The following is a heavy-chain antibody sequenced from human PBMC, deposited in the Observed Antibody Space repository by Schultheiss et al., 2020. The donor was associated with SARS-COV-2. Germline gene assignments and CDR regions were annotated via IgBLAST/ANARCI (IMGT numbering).Heavy chain of an antibody. J-gene: IGHJ4*02. V-gene: IGHV4-4*07. CDR3: ARAGYQLLPRYYFDY. CDR2: IYTSGST. CDR1: GGSIGSYY. Sequence: SQTLSLTCTVSGGSIGSYYWSWIRQPAGKGLEWIGRIYTSGSTNYNPSLKSRVTMSVDTSKNQFSLKLSSVTAADTAVYYCARAGYQLLPRYYFDYWGQGTLVTVSS. D-gene: IGHD2-2*01.